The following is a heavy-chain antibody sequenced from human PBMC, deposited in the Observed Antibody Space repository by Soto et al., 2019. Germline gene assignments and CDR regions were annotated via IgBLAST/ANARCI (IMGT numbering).Heavy chain of an antibody. D-gene: IGHD1-26*01. CDR2: IYYSGST. Sequence: SETLSLTCTVSCGSISSGDYYWSWIRQPPGKGLEWIGYIYYSGSTYYNPSLKSRVTISVDTSKNQFSLKLSSVTAADTAVYYCARVRIVGATTALDYWGQGTLVTVSS. V-gene: IGHV4-30-4*01. J-gene: IGHJ4*02. CDR3: ARVRIVGATTALDY. CDR1: CGSISSGDYY.